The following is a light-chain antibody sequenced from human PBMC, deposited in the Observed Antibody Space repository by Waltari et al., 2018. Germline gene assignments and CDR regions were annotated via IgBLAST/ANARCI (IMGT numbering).Light chain of an antibody. J-gene: IGKJ2*01. CDR3: QQCYSTPYT. V-gene: IGKV4-1*01. CDR2: WAS. CDR1: KNLLYNPDNKNY. Sequence: DIVMTPSPDSLAVSLGESVPSTCRSSKNLLYNPDNKNYLAWFQQKPGQPPKLLIYWASTRESGVPDRFSGSGSGTEFTLTISSLQAADVAVYYCQQCYSTPYTFGQGTKLEIK.